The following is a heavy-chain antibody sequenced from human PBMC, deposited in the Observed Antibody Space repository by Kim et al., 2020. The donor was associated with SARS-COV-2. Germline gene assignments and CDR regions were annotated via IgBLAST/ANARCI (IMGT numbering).Heavy chain of an antibody. CDR3: AKDHADYYYYGMDV. CDR2: ISYDGSNK. V-gene: IGHV3-30*18. Sequence: GGSRRLSCAASGFTFSSYGMHWVRQAPGKGLEWVAVISYDGSNKYYADSVKGRFTISRDNSKNTLYLQMNSLRAEDTAVYYCAKDHADYYYYGMDVWGQGTTVTVSS. J-gene: IGHJ6*02. CDR1: GFTFSSYG.